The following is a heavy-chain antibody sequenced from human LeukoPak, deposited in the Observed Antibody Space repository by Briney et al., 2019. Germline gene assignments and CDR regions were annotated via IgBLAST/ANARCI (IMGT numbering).Heavy chain of an antibody. D-gene: IGHD6-6*01. CDR3: AKGHFASSSFFDV. CDR1: KFTFA. CDR2: ISGSGDST. Sequence: PGGSLRLSCAASKFTFAMSWVRQTAGKRLEWVSAISGSGDSTFYADSVKGRFTISRDNSKNTLYLQMNSLRVEDTATYYGAKGHFASSSFFDVWGQGTLVTVSS. J-gene: IGHJ4*02. V-gene: IGHV3-23*01.